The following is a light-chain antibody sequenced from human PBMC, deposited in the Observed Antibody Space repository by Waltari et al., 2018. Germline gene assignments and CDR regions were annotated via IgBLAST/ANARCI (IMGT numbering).Light chain of an antibody. J-gene: IGLJ2*01. CDR2: EVS. V-gene: IGLV2-14*01. Sequence: QSALTQPASVSGPPGQSIPLSCTGTSSDVGGYNYVSWYQQHPGKAPKLMIYEVSNRPSGVSNRFSGSKSGNTASLTISGLQAEDEADYYCSSYTSSSTVVFGGGTKLTVL. CDR1: SSDVGGYNY. CDR3: SSYTSSSTVV.